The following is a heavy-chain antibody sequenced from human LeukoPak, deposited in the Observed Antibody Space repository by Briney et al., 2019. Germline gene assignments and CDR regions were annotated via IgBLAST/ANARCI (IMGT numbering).Heavy chain of an antibody. Sequence: GGSLRLSCAASGFTFSSYAMSWVRQAPGKGLEWVSYISTSSTYTNSADSVKGRFTISRDNAKNSLYLQMNSLRAEDTAVYYCAREDKWYFDLWGRGTLVTVSS. J-gene: IGHJ2*01. CDR2: ISTSSTYT. CDR1: GFTFSSYA. V-gene: IGHV3-11*05. CDR3: AREDKWYFDL.